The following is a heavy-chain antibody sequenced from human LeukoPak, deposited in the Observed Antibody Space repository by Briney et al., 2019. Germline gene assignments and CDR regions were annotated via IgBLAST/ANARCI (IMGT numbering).Heavy chain of an antibody. J-gene: IGHJ1*01. CDR1: GYTFYNYA. CDR3: ARAYKDRSLAGKKEFFQH. Sequence: GGSLRLSCAASGYTFYNYAMNWVRQVPGKGLEWISLISWNSGTIGYADSVKGRSTISRDNANNFLYLQMNSLRAEDTALYYCARAYKDRSLAGKKEFFQHWGQGTLVTVSS. V-gene: IGHV3-9*01. D-gene: IGHD6-19*01. CDR2: ISWNSGTI.